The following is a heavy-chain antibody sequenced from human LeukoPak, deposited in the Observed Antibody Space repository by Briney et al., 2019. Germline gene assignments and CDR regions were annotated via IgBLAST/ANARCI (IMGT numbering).Heavy chain of an antibody. CDR3: AKDKRYYYDSSGAFDY. J-gene: IGHJ4*02. V-gene: IGHV3-9*01. Sequence: GGSLRLSCAASGFTFDDYAMHWVRQAPGKGLEWVSGISWNSGSIGYADSVKGRFTISRDNAKNSLYLQMNSLRAEDTALYYCAKDKRYYYDSSGAFDYWGQGTLVTVSS. D-gene: IGHD3-22*01. CDR1: GFTFDDYA. CDR2: ISWNSGSI.